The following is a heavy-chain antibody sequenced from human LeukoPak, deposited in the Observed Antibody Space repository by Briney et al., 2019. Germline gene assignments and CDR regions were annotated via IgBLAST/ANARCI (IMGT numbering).Heavy chain of an antibody. CDR1: GFTFSSSP. V-gene: IGHV3-21*01. CDR3: AKAHPGFDY. CDR2: IGSSSTFI. J-gene: IGHJ4*02. Sequence: GGSLRLSCAASGFTFSSSPMHWVRQAPGKGLEWVSSIGSSSTFIYYADSVKGRFTISRDNAKNSLFLQMNSLRAEDTAVYYCAKAHPGFDYWGQGTLVTVSS.